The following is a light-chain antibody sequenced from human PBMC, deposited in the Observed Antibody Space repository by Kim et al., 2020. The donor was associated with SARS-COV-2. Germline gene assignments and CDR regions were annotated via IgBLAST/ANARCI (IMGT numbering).Light chain of an antibody. V-gene: IGKV3-20*01. CDR3: QQYDGSMYT. J-gene: IGKJ2*01. Sequence: LSPGESATLSCRASQSVSSNYLAWYQQKPGQAPRLLIYGASSRATGIPDRFSGSGSGTDFTLTISRLEPEDFAVYYCQQYDGSMYTFGQGTKLEI. CDR1: QSVSSNY. CDR2: GAS.